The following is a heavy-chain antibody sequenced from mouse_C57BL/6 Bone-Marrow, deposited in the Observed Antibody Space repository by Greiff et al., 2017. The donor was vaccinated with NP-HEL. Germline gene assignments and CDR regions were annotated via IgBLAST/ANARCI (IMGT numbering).Heavy chain of an antibody. D-gene: IGHD1-1*01. CDR1: GYTFTSYW. CDR3: ARSGITTSRGYFDY. CDR2: IDPSDSET. Sequence: QVQLQQPGAELVRPGSSVKLSCKASGYTFTSYWMHWVKQRPIQGLEWIGNIDPSDSETHYNQKFKDKATLTVDKSSSTAYMQHSSLTSDDSAVYYCARSGITTSRGYFDYWGQGTTLTVSS. V-gene: IGHV1-52*01. J-gene: IGHJ2*01.